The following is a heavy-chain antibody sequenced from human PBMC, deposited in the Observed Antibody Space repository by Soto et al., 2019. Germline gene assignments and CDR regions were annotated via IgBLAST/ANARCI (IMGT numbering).Heavy chain of an antibody. D-gene: IGHD1-1*01. CDR2: IFHSGST. Sequence: SETLSLTCAVSGGSIRSNNWWSWVRQPPGKGLEWIGEIFHSGSTHYNPSLKTRVTISVDRSKNQFSLKLSSVTAADTAVYYCARGNPVLLDYWGQGSLVPAPQ. CDR1: GGSIRSNNW. J-gene: IGHJ4*02. CDR3: ARGNPVLLDY. V-gene: IGHV4-4*02.